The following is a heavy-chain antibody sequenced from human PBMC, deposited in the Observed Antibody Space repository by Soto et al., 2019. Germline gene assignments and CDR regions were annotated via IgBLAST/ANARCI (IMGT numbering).Heavy chain of an antibody. J-gene: IGHJ6*02. D-gene: IGHD5-12*01. CDR3: ARGSSGYSGYDYAGGMDV. Sequence: SETLSLTCTVSGGSISSGGYYWSWIRQHPGKGLEWIGYIYYSGSTYYNPSLKSRVTISVDTSKNQFSLKLSSVTAADTAVYYCARGSSGYSGYDYAGGMDVWGQGTTVTVSS. CDR1: GGSISSGGYY. CDR2: IYYSGST. V-gene: IGHV4-31*03.